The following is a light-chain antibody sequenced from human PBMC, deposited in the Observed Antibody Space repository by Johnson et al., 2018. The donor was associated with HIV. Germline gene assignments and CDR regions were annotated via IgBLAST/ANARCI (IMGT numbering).Light chain of an antibody. CDR1: SSNIGAGYD. J-gene: IGLJ1*01. CDR3: GTWDNSLRAGF. Sequence: QSVLTQPPSVSGAPGQRVTISCTGSSSNIGAGYDVHWYQQLPGTAPKVLIYGNNNRPSGVPDRFSGSKSGTSASLAITGPQAEDEADYYCGTWDNSLRAGFLGTGTKVTVL. V-gene: IGLV1-40*01. CDR2: GNN.